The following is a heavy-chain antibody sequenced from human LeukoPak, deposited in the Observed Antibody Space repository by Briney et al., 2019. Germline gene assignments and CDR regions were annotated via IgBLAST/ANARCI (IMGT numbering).Heavy chain of an antibody. D-gene: IGHD6-19*01. CDR1: GYAFGDYY. J-gene: IGHJ4*02. CDR3: GTSKRSGWYIGD. V-gene: IGHV1-2*02. CDR2: IXPXSGGT. Sequence: ASXXVSCTASGYAFGDYYXXXVRQAPGQGXXXMGWIXPXSGGTNXXXNFKGXVXMTRDXCINTAYMELTWLRSDDTAIYYCGTSKRSGWYIGDWGQGTLVTVSS.